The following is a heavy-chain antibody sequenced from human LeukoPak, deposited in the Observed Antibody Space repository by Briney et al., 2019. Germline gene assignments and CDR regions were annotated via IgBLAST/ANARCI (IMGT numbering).Heavy chain of an antibody. CDR3: ARWGKKRNYFDY. CDR1: GGSISSGGYY. V-gene: IGHV4-30-2*01. Sequence: SQTLSLTCTVSGGSISSGGYYWSWIRQPPGKGLEWIGYIYHSGSTYYNPSLKSRVTISVDRSKNQFSLKLSSVTAADTAVYYCARWGKKRNYFDYWGQGTLVTVSS. CDR2: IYHSGST. D-gene: IGHD3-16*01. J-gene: IGHJ4*02.